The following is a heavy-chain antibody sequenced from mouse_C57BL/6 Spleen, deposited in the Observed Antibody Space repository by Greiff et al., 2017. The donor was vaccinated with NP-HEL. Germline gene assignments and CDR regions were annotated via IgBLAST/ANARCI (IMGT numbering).Heavy chain of an antibody. D-gene: IGHD4-1*01. J-gene: IGHJ2*01. CDR3: ARELGLFDY. CDR1: GYTFTDYN. Sequence: VQLQQSGPELVKPGASVKMSCKASGYTFTDYNMHWVKQSHGKSLEWIGYINPNNGGTSYNQKFQGKATLTVNKSSSTAYMELRILTSEDSAVYYCARELGLFDYWGQGTTLTVSS. V-gene: IGHV1-22*01. CDR2: INPNNGGT.